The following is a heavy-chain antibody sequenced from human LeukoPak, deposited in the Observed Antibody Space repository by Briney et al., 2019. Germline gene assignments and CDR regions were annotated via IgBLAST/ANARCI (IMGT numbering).Heavy chain of an antibody. V-gene: IGHV3-48*03. CDR1: GFTFSSYE. CDR3: TRQDTAIHNRYYYYYMDV. Sequence: PGGSLRLSCAASGFTFSSYEMNWVRQAPGKGLEWVSHISRSGSTIHYADSVKGRFAISRDNAKNSLYLQMNSLKTEDTAVYYCTRQDTAIHNRYYYYYMDVWGKGTTVTVSS. CDR2: ISRSGSTI. D-gene: IGHD5-18*01. J-gene: IGHJ6*03.